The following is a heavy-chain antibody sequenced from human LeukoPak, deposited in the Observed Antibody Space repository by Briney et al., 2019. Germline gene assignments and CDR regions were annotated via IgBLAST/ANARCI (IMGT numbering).Heavy chain of an antibody. Sequence: ASVKVSCKTSGYTFTNIDINWVRHASGHGQERMGWMNPNSGNTGYAQTFQGRVTITRNTSISTAYMELRSRRCEDTAVYYCARAPSWNYNRYYYYYVDVWGRGTTVTVSS. D-gene: IGHD1-7*01. J-gene: IGHJ6*03. CDR3: ARAPSWNYNRYYYYYVDV. V-gene: IGHV1-8*03. CDR2: MNPNSGNT. CDR1: GYTFTNID.